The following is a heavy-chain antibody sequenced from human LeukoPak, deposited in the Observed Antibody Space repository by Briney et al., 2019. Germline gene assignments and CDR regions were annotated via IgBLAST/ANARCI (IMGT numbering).Heavy chain of an antibody. V-gene: IGHV1-8*03. CDR3: ARVDGSADY. J-gene: IGHJ4*02. CDR2: MNPKSGNT. CDR1: GYTFTRYD. D-gene: IGHD3-22*01. Sequence: GASVKVSCKASGYTFTRYDINWVRQATGQGLEWMGWMNPKSGNTGHAQKFQGRVTITRDTSISTVYMELRSLRSEDTAVYFCARVDGSADYWGQGTLVTVSS.